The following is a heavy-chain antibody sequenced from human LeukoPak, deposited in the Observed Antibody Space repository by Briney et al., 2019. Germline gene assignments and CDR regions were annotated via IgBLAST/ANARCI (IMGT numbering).Heavy chain of an antibody. V-gene: IGHV1-69*04. Sequence: SVKVSCKASGGTFSSYAISWVRQAPGQGLEWMGRIIPILGIANYAQKFQGRVTITADKSTSTAYMELSSLRSEDTAVYYCARDGHSGSRLPHYWGQGTLVTVSS. CDR2: IIPILGIA. CDR3: ARDGHSGSRLPHY. D-gene: IGHD1-26*01. CDR1: GGTFSSYA. J-gene: IGHJ4*02.